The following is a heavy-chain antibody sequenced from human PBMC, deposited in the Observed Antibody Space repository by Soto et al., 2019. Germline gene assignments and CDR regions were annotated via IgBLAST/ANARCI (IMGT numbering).Heavy chain of an antibody. J-gene: IGHJ3*02. Sequence: QVQLVESGGGVVQPGRSLRLSCAASGFTFSTYGMHWVRQAPGKGLEWVAVILSDGSNKFYADSVKGRFSISRDTSKNTLYLQMNTLGAEDTALYYCATELIRSVGPTTGHEAFDIWGQGTMVTVSS. V-gene: IGHV3-30-3*01. CDR3: ATELIRSVGPTTGHEAFDI. CDR2: ILSDGSNK. CDR1: GFTFSTYG. D-gene: IGHD1-26*01.